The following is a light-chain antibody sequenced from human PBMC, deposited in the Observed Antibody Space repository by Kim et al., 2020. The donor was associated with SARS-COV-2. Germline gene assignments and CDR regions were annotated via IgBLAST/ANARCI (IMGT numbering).Light chain of an antibody. Sequence: GQTVTNACTGTSSDVGGYNYVSWYQQHPSKAPKLMIYEVSKRPSGVRDRFSGCKSGNAASLTVSGLQAEDEADYYCSSYAASNNLVFGGGTQLTVL. V-gene: IGLV2-8*01. J-gene: IGLJ2*01. CDR1: SSDVGGYNY. CDR2: EVS. CDR3: SSYAASNNLV.